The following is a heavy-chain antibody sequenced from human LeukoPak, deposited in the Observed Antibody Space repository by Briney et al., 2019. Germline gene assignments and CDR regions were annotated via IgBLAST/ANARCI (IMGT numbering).Heavy chain of an antibody. CDR2: IYYSGTT. Sequence: PSETLSLTCTVSGGSISSSSYYWGWIRQPPGKGLEWIGTIYYSGTTYYNPSLKSRVTISVDTSKNQFSLKLSSVNAADMAVYYCAGQYTSTWNGCFDPWGQGTLVTVSS. CDR3: AGQYTSTWNGCFDP. J-gene: IGHJ5*02. D-gene: IGHD6-13*01. CDR1: GGSISSSSYY. V-gene: IGHV4-39*01.